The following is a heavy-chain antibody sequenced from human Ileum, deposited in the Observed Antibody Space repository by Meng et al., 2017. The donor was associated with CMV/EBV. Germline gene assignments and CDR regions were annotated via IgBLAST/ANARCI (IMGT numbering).Heavy chain of an antibody. CDR2: IYTSGST. CDR3: ARDTGTTGTGSLFDY. D-gene: IGHD1-1*01. J-gene: IGHJ4*02. V-gene: IGHV4-4*07. Sequence: QGQRQGPGPGLVKPSETLSLTCTVSGGSIRNYYWNWMRQPDGKGLEWIGRIYTSGSTNYNPSLKSRVTISIDTSKNQFSLKLTSVTAADTAVYYCARDTGTTGTGSLFDYWGQGTLVTVSS. CDR1: GGSIRNYY.